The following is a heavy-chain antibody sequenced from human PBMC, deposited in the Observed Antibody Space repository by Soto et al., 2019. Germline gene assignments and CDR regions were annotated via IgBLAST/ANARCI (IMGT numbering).Heavy chain of an antibody. J-gene: IGHJ6*02. CDR1: GGSISSYD. CDR3: AREGVSSSWYNYYGMDV. CDR2: IYYSGST. Sequence: PSETLSLTCSVSGGSISSYDWSWIRQPPGKGLEWIGYIYYSGSTNYNPSLKSRVTISVDTSKNQFSLKLSSVTAADTAVYYCAREGVSSSWYNYYGMDVWGQGTTVTVSS. V-gene: IGHV4-59*01. D-gene: IGHD6-13*01.